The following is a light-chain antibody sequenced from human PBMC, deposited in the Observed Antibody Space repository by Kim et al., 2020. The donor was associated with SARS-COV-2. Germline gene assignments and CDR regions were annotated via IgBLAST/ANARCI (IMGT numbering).Light chain of an antibody. CDR1: QSISSW. Sequence: DIQMTHSPSTLSASVGDRVTITCRASQSISSWLAWYQQKPGKAPKLLIYKASSLESGVPSRFSGSGSGTEFTLTISSLQPDDFATYYCQQYNSYSPLTFGGGTKVDIK. CDR2: KAS. CDR3: QQYNSYSPLT. J-gene: IGKJ4*01. V-gene: IGKV1-5*03.